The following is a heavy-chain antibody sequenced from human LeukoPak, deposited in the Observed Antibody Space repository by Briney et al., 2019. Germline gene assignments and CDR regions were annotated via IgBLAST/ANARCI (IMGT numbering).Heavy chain of an antibody. D-gene: IGHD1-26*01. CDR3: ARGSGSYTPFDY. CDR1: GYTFTGYY. Sequence: ASVKVSCKASGYTFTGYYMHWVRQAPGQGLEWMGWINPNSGGTNYAQKFQGRVTMTRDTSISTAYMELSRLRSDDAAVYYCARGSGSYTPFDYWGQGTLVTVSS. V-gene: IGHV1-2*02. CDR2: INPNSGGT. J-gene: IGHJ4*02.